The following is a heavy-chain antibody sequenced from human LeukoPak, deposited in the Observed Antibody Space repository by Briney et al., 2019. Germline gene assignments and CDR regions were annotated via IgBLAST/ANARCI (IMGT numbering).Heavy chain of an antibody. Sequence: PGGSLRLSCAASGFTFSDYGMSWVRQAPGKGLEWVAGISSSGGNTYYADSVKGRFAISRDNSKNTLYLQMSGLRAEDTAIYYCAKDFREEMRTFNYWGQGTLVTVSS. D-gene: IGHD3-10*01. CDR1: GFTFSDYG. V-gene: IGHV3-23*01. CDR2: ISSSGGNT. CDR3: AKDFREEMRTFNY. J-gene: IGHJ4*02.